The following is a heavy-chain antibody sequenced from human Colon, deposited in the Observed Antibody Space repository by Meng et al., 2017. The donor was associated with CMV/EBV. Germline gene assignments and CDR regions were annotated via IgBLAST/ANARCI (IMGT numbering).Heavy chain of an antibody. Sequence: GGSLRLSCAASGFIFGDYAMTWVRQAPGKGLVWVASIIGSGFYTYYADSVKGRFTISRDNSRNMIDLQMSNLTAEDTALYYCARGTQYSDFWSGFPYWGHGTLVTVSS. CDR2: IIGSGFYT. D-gene: IGHD3-3*01. CDR1: GFIFGDYA. J-gene: IGHJ4*01. CDR3: ARGTQYSDFWSGFPY. V-gene: IGHV3-23*01.